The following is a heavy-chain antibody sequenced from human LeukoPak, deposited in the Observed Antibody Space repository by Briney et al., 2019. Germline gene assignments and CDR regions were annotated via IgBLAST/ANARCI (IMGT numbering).Heavy chain of an antibody. J-gene: IGHJ3*01. CDR1: GLTFSTYD. V-gene: IGHV3-13*04. D-gene: IGHD5-12*01. Sequence: GGSLRRSCAASGLTFSTYDMHWVRQATGEGLEWVSGIGKGGDTYYVGSVKGRFTISRENAKNSLYLQMNSLRSGDTAVYYCARGGYSGFDVWGQGTVVTVSS. CDR3: ARGGYSGFDV. CDR2: IGKGGDT.